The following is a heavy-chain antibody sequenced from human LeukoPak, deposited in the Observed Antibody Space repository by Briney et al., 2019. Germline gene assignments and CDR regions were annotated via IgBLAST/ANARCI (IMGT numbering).Heavy chain of an antibody. CDR3: ARHRSGTFYADFDY. CDR2: IYYSGST. CDR1: GASISSSSYY. J-gene: IGHJ4*02. Sequence: SETLSLTCTVSGASISSSSYYWGWIRQPPGQGLEWIGSIYYSGSTYHNPSLKSRITMSVDTSKNQFSLKLSSVTAADTAVYYCARHRSGTFYADFDYWGQGTLVTVSS. D-gene: IGHD1-26*01. V-gene: IGHV4-39*01.